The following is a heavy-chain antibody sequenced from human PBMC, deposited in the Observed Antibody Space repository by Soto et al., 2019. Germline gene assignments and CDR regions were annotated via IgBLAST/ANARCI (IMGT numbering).Heavy chain of an antibody. J-gene: IGHJ5*02. CDR3: ARGKGIAVAGTGWFDP. Sequence: QVQLQQWGAGLLKPSETLSLTCAVYGGSFSGYYWSWIRQPPGKGLEWIGEINHSGSTNYNPSLKSRVPISVDTSKNQFSLKLSSVTAADTAVYYCARGKGIAVAGTGWFDPWGQGTLVTVSS. V-gene: IGHV4-34*01. CDR2: INHSGST. CDR1: GGSFSGYY. D-gene: IGHD6-19*01.